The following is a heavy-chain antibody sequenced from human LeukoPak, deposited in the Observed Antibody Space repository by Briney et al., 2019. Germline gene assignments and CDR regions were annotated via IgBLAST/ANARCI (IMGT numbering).Heavy chain of an antibody. CDR3: ARGRYLNPNTFGY. V-gene: IGHV4-39*07. CDR1: GGSISSSSYY. CDR2: IYYSGST. D-gene: IGHD3-9*01. J-gene: IGHJ4*02. Sequence: SETLSLTCTVSGGSISSSSYYWGWIRQPPGKGLEWIGSIYYSGSTYYNPSLKSRVTISVDTSKNQFSLKLSSVTAADTAVYYCARGRYLNPNTFGYWGQGTLVTVSS.